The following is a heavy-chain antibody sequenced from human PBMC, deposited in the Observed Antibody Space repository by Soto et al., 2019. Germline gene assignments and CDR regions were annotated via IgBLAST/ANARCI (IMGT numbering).Heavy chain of an antibody. CDR2: ISSTISYT. CDR3: ARYIYGYVDY. Sequence: PGGPQIHSYTASEFTFIDYYMSWIRQAPGKGLEWVSYISSTISYTHYADSVKGRFTISRDNAKNSLYLQMNSLRAEDTAVYYCARYIYGYVDYWGQGTLVTVFS. D-gene: IGHD5-18*01. V-gene: IGHV3-11*06. CDR1: EFTFIDYY. J-gene: IGHJ4*02.